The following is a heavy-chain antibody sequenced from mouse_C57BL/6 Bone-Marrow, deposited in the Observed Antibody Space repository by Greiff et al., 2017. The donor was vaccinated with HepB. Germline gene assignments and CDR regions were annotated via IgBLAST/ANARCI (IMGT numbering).Heavy chain of an antibody. CDR3: AREGYDGYVDY. D-gene: IGHD2-3*01. CDR2: IYPRSGNT. Sequence: QVHVKQSGAELARPGASVKLSCKASGYTFTSYGISWVKQRTGQGLEWIGEIYPRSGNTYYNEKFKGKATLTADKSSSTAYMELRSLTSEDSAVYFCAREGYDGYVDYWGQGTTLTVSS. CDR1: GYTFTSYG. V-gene: IGHV1-81*01. J-gene: IGHJ2*01.